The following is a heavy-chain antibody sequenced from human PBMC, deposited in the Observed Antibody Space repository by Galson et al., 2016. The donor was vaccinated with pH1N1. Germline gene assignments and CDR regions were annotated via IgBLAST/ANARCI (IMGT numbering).Heavy chain of an antibody. Sequence: TLSLTCTVSGVSISSGGYYWSWIRQHPGKGLEWIGSIYYSGSTYYNPSLKSRVTISVDTSKNPFSLKLSSVTAADTAVYYCARGVWFGELGAWFDPWGQGTLVTVSS. J-gene: IGHJ5*02. CDR2: IYYSGST. CDR1: GVSISSGGYY. CDR3: ARGVWFGELGAWFDP. D-gene: IGHD3-10*01. V-gene: IGHV4-31*03.